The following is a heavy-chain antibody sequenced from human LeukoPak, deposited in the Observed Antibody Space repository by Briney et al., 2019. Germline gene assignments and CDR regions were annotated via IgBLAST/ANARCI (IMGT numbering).Heavy chain of an antibody. D-gene: IGHD6-13*01. V-gene: IGHV4-34*01. J-gene: IGHJ4*02. Sequence: ASETLSLTCAVYGGSFSGYYSSWIRQPPGKGLEWIGEINHSGSTNYNPSLKSRVTISVDTSKNQFSLKLSSVTAEDTAVYYCARRFRYSSTRAFDYWSQGTLVTVSS. CDR1: GGSFSGYY. CDR2: INHSGST. CDR3: ARRFRYSSTRAFDY.